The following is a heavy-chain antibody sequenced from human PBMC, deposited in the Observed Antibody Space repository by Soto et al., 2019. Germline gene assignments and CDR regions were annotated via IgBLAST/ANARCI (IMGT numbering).Heavy chain of an antibody. Sequence: LRLSCAASGFTFSSYGMHWVRQAPGKGLEWVAVISYDGSNKYYADSVKGRFTISRDNSKNTLYLQMNSLRAEDTAVYYCANTITKYYYDSSAQTPYFDYWGQGTLVTVSS. CDR3: ANTITKYYYDSSAQTPYFDY. J-gene: IGHJ4*02. V-gene: IGHV3-30*18. CDR1: GFTFSSYG. CDR2: ISYDGSNK. D-gene: IGHD3-22*01.